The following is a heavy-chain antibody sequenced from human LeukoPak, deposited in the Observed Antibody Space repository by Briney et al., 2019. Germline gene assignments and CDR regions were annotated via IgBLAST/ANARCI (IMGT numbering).Heavy chain of an antibody. J-gene: IGHJ6*04. V-gene: IGHV3-33*01. CDR2: ICYDGSNK. CDR1: GFTFSSYG. CDR3: ARSLEDYYYYGMDV. D-gene: IGHD3-3*01. Sequence: PGGSLRLSCAASGFTFSSYGMHWVRQAPGKGLEWVAVICYDGSNKYYADSVKGRFTISRDNSENTLDLQMNSLRAEDTAVYYCARSLEDYYYYGMDVWGKGTTVTVSS.